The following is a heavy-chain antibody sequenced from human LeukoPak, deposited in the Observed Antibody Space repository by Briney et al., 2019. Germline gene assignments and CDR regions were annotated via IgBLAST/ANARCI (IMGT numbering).Heavy chain of an antibody. Sequence: GRSLRLSCAASGFTFSTYSMNWVRQAPGKGLEWVSSISNSGNYIYYADSVKGRFTISRDNAKNSLYLQMNSLRAEDTALYYCAREWFGELRLIDYWGQGTLVTVSS. V-gene: IGHV3-21*01. J-gene: IGHJ4*02. D-gene: IGHD3-10*01. CDR2: ISNSGNYI. CDR1: GFTFSTYS. CDR3: AREWFGELRLIDY.